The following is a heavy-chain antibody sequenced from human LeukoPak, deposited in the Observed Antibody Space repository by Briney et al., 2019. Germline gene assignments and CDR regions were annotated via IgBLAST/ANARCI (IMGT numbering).Heavy chain of an antibody. D-gene: IGHD3-3*01. Sequence: PGRSLRLSCAASGFTFSSYGMHWVRQAPAKGLEWVAVISYDGSNKYYADSVKGRFTISRDDSKNTLYLQMNSLRAEDTAVYYCAKGTYDFWSGYYPYYYYYGMDVWGQGTTATVSS. J-gene: IGHJ6*02. CDR3: AKGTYDFWSGYYPYYYYYGMDV. CDR1: GFTFSSYG. V-gene: IGHV3-30*18. CDR2: ISYDGSNK.